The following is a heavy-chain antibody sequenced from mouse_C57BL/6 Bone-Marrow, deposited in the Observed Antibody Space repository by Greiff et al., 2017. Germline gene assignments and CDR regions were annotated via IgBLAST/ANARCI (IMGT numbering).Heavy chain of an antibody. V-gene: IGHV5-17*01. CDR3: ARPGYYYGSSHWYFDV. Sequence: EVQLVESGGGLVKPGGSLTLSCAASGFTFSDYGMHWVRQAPEKGLEWVAYISSGSSTIYYADTEKGRFTISRDNAKNTLFLQMTSLRSEDTAMYYCARPGYYYGSSHWYFDVWGTVTTVTVSS. CDR1: GFTFSDYG. D-gene: IGHD1-1*01. CDR2: ISSGSSTI. J-gene: IGHJ1*03.